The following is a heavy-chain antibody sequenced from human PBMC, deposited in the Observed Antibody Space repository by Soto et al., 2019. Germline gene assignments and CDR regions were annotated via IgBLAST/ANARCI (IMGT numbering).Heavy chain of an antibody. V-gene: IGHV1-69*01. J-gene: IGHJ6*02. CDR2: VIPLFNTP. D-gene: IGHD1-26*01. CDR3: GLASKWELLGYFYGMDV. CDR1: GGTFNTFA. Sequence: QVQLVQSGAEVKKPGSSAKVFCKASGGTFNTFAFTWVRQAPGQGFEWMGGVIPLFNTPDYAQKFQGRVTITADESTSTVYLELSGLSSDDTAVYFCGLASKWELLGYFYGMDVWGQGTTVIVSS.